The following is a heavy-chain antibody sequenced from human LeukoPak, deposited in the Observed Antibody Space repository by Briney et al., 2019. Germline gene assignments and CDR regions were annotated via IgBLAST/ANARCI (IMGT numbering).Heavy chain of an antibody. CDR3: ASRQLLPRLWDAFDV. J-gene: IGHJ3*01. CDR1: GFTFSSYT. Sequence: GGSLRLSCAASGFTFSSYTMNWVRQAPGKGLEWVAYISSSSGNIDYEDSVKGRFSISRDNAKNSLYLQINTLGAEDTAVYYCASRQLLPRLWDAFDVWGQGTVVTVSS. D-gene: IGHD1-1*01. V-gene: IGHV3-48*04. CDR2: ISSSSGNI.